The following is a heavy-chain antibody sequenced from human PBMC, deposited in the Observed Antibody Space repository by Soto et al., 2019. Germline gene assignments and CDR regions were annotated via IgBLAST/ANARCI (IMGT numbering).Heavy chain of an antibody. CDR1: GGSFSGYY. Sequence: SETRSLTWAVDGGSFSGYYWSWIRQPPGKGREWVGEVNHSGSTNYNQSLKSRVTISVDTSKNKFSLKLSSLTAADTAVYYCARGWSGLVIIRFDPWGQGTLVTVSS. CDR2: VNHSGST. D-gene: IGHD3-9*01. V-gene: IGHV4-34*01. J-gene: IGHJ5*02. CDR3: ARGWSGLVIIRFDP.